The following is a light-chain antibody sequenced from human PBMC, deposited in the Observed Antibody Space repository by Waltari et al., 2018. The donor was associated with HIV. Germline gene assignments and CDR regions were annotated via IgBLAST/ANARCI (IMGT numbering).Light chain of an antibody. J-gene: IGKJ2*01. CDR2: RAS. CDR1: QSIDNW. V-gene: IGKV1-5*03. Sequence: DVQMTQSPSNLSASVGDTVVITCRASQSIDNWLACYLQKPGRAPKLLVSRASILESGVASRFSGSGAGTEFTLTIRSLQPDDVGTYYCQQYSTHYGFGQGTRVE. CDR3: QQYSTHYG.